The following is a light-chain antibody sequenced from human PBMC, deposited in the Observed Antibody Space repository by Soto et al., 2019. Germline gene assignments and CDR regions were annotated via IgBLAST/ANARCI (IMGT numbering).Light chain of an antibody. CDR1: PSVAANY. J-gene: IGKJ5*01. CDR2: GAS. CDR3: QQYNNWS. Sequence: EVVWTQSPGTRSLSPWERATLSCRASPSVAANYLAWSPQKRGQAPRLLIYGASSRATGIPDRFSGGGSGTEFTLTISSMQSEDFAVYYCQQYNNWSFGQGTRVEIK. V-gene: IGKV3D-15*01.